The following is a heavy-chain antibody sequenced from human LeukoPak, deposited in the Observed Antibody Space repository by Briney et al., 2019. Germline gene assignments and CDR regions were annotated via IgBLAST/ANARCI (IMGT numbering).Heavy chain of an antibody. CDR3: VKSGGYGLIDY. V-gene: IGHV4-39*01. J-gene: IGHJ4*02. Sequence: SETLSLTCAVSGASISGSGYYLGWIRQPPGKGLEWIGNIYYTGSTYYNASLQSRITISIDMSKNQFSLRLSSVTAADTAMYYCVKSGGYGLIDYWGQGTLVTVSS. D-gene: IGHD6-19*01. CDR2: IYYTGST. CDR1: GASISGSGYY.